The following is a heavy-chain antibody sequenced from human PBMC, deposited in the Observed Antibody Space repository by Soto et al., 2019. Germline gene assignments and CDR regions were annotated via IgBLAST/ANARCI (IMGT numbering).Heavy chain of an antibody. Sequence: GGSLRLSCAASGFTFSSYAMSWVRQAPGKGLEWVSAISGSGGSTYYADSVKGRFTISRDNSKNTLYLQMNSLRAEDTAVYYCAKVEKRDTAMVNGIDYWGQGTLVNVSS. D-gene: IGHD5-18*01. CDR1: GFTFSSYA. CDR2: ISGSGGST. V-gene: IGHV3-23*01. J-gene: IGHJ4*02. CDR3: AKVEKRDTAMVNGIDY.